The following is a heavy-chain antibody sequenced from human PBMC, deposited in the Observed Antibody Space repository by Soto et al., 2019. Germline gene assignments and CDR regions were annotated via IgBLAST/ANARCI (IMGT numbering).Heavy chain of an antibody. CDR2: INPSGGRT. CDR1: GNSFTTYY. CDR3: AGLYHSDSSGYYDY. J-gene: IGHJ4*02. D-gene: IGHD3-22*01. Sequence: GASVKISCKASGNSFTTYYTQCVRQAPGEELEWMGIINPSGGRTTYAQKFQSGVTMTRDTTTSTFHMQLSSLPSEDTAANYCAGLYHSDSSGYYDYWGQGTLVTVSS. V-gene: IGHV1-46*01.